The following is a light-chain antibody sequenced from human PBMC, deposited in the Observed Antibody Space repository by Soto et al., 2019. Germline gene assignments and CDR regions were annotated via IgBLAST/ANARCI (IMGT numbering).Light chain of an antibody. CDR2: DVN. CDR1: SSDVGGYNY. J-gene: IGLJ3*02. CDR3: SSYTRTSTLG. Sequence: QSVLTQPASVSGSPGQSITISCTGTSSDVGGYNYVSWYQQQPGTAPQLMIYDVNYRPSGVSNLFSGSKAGNTASLTIAGLPAEDAADYYCSSYTRTSTLGFGGGTKLTVL. V-gene: IGLV2-14*03.